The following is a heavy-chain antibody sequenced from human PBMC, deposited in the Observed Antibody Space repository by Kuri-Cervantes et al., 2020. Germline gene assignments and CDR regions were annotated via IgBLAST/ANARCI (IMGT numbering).Heavy chain of an antibody. D-gene: IGHD2-8*02. CDR1: GFTFSSYG. CDR3: AREEEDCTGGVCYSIFDY. V-gene: IGHV3-30*03. Sequence: GESLKISCAASGFTFSSYGMRWVRQAPGKGLEWVAVISSDGSNKNYADSVKGRFTISRDNSKNTLYLQMNSLRAEDTAVYYCAREEEDCTGGVCYSIFDYWGQGTLVTDSS. J-gene: IGHJ4*02. CDR2: ISSDGSNK.